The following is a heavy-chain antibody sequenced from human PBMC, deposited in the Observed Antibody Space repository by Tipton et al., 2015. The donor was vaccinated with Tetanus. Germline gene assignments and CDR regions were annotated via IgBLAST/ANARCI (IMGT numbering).Heavy chain of an antibody. Sequence: GSLRLSCVASGFTFRNYCMTWVRQAPGKGLEWVANIKQDGSALYYVDSVKGRFNFSRDNAENSLYLQVNSLRVEDTAVYYCARAISSRWGKHDAFDIWGQGTTVAVSS. CDR2: IKQDGSAL. D-gene: IGHD3-16*01. V-gene: IGHV3-7*01. CDR3: ARAISSRWGKHDAFDI. J-gene: IGHJ3*02. CDR1: GFTFRNYC.